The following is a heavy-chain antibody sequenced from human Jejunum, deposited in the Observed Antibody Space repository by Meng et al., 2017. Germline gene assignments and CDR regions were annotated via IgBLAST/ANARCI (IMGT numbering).Heavy chain of an antibody. CDR1: GFTLNSFA. J-gene: IGHJ4*02. V-gene: IGHV3-23*01. CDR3: AKDEELHC. CDR2: ISGSGDNT. D-gene: IGHD3-10*01. Sequence: QVWESGGGLVQPGGSRRLPCATSGFTLNSFAMSWVRQAPGKGLEWVSAISGSGDNTFYADSVKGRFTISRVNSKNTLYLQMNSLRAEDTAVYYCAKDEELHCWGQGSLVTVSS.